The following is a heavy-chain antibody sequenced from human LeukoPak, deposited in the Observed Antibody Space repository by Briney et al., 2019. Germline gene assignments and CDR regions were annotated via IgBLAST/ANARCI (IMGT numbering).Heavy chain of an antibody. J-gene: IGHJ4*02. CDR3: AREGVNTAMVFDS. CDR2: INHSGST. CDR1: GGSISSYY. D-gene: IGHD5-18*01. V-gene: IGHV4-34*01. Sequence: PSETLSLTCTVSGGSISSYYWSWIRQPPGKGLEWLGEINHSGSTNSNPSLKSRITVSLDTSKNQFSLKLTSVTAADTALYYCAREGVNTAMVFDSWGQGTRVTVSS.